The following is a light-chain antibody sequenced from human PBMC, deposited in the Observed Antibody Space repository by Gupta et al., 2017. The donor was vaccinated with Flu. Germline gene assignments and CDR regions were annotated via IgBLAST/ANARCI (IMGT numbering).Light chain of an antibody. CDR2: AAS. Sequence: DIQMTQSPSSLSASVRYRVTITCRAGQGILKSFDWFQQKPGKAPKSLIYAASILHTGVPSRFSGSGSGTEFTLNISSLQAEDFATYYCQQHLRSPLTFGGGTKVEIK. V-gene: IGKV1-16*01. CDR3: QQHLRSPLT. CDR1: QGILKS. J-gene: IGKJ4*01.